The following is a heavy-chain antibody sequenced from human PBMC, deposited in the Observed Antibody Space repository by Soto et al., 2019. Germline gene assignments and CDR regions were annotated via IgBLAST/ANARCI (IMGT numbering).Heavy chain of an antibody. Sequence: QVQLVESGGGVVQPGRSLRLSCAASGFTFSSYGMHWVRQAPGKGLEWVAVISYDGSNKYYADSVKGRFTISRDNSKNTLYLQMNSLRAEDTAVYYCAKDPQLERPYFDLWGRGTLVTVSS. CDR3: AKDPQLERPYFDL. V-gene: IGHV3-30*18. D-gene: IGHD1-1*01. J-gene: IGHJ2*01. CDR1: GFTFSSYG. CDR2: ISYDGSNK.